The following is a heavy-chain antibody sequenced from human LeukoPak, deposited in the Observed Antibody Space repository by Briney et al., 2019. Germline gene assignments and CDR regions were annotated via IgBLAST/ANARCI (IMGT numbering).Heavy chain of an antibody. D-gene: IGHD3-22*01. J-gene: IGHJ3*02. CDR2: ISGSGGST. CDR3: AKDFSAYYYDSSGDDAFDI. Sequence: PGGSLRLSCPASGFTFSSYAMSWVRQAPGKGLEWVSAISGSGGSTYYADSVKGRFTISRDNSKNTLYLQMNSLRAEDTAVYYCAKDFSAYYYDSSGDDAFDIWGQGTMVTVSS. CDR1: GFTFSSYA. V-gene: IGHV3-23*01.